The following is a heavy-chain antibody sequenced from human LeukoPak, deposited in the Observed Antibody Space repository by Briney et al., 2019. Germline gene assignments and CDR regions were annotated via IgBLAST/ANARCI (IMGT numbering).Heavy chain of an antibody. CDR2: INTNNGNT. J-gene: IGHJ3*02. CDR3: ATGSYNWNYYAFDI. CDR1: GYTFANYG. V-gene: IGHV1-18*01. Sequence: ASVKVSCKTSGYTFANYGISWVRQAPGQGLEWMGWINTNNGNTNYAQILQGRVTMTEDTSTDTAYMELSSLRSEDTAVYYCATGSYNWNYYAFDIWGQGTMVTVSS. D-gene: IGHD1-7*01.